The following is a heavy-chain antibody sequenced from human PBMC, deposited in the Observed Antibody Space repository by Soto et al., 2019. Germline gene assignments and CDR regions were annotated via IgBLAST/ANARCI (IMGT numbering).Heavy chain of an antibody. J-gene: IGHJ3*02. CDR2: LSRGGGRT. V-gene: IGHV3-23*01. D-gene: IGHD5-18*01. Sequence: EAQLLESGGELIQPGGSLRLSCAASGFTYSSHGRSWVLQAPVKGLERIAGLSRGGGRTYYADSVKGRFTISRDNSKNTVDLIMNSLRVEDTALYYCARDGQYRTDGYDIWGQGTMVTVS. CDR3: ARDGQYRTDGYDI. CDR1: GFTYSSHG.